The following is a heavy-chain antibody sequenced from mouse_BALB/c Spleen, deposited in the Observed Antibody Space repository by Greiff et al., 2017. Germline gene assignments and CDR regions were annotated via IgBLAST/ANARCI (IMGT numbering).Heavy chain of an antibody. J-gene: IGHJ2*01. CDR1: GFTFSSYG. CDR2: INSNGGST. D-gene: IGHD1-1*01. V-gene: IGHV5-6-3*01. CDR3: ARGDYYGSSPGY. Sequence: EVKLVESGGGLVQPGGSLKLSCAASGFTFSSYGMSWVRQTPDKRLELVATINSNGGSTYYPDSVKGRFTISRDNAKNTLYLQMSSLKSEDTAVYYCARGDYYGSSPGYWGQGTTLTVSS.